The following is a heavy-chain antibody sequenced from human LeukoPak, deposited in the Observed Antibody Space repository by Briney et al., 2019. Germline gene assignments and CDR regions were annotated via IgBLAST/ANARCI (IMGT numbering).Heavy chain of an antibody. D-gene: IGHD3-3*01. CDR2: ISYDGSNK. V-gene: IGHV3-30-3*01. J-gene: IGHJ4*02. CDR3: AKAWDDFWSGYYVH. Sequence: PGGSLRLSCAASGFTFSSYAMHWVRQAPGKGLEWVAVISYDGSNKYYADSVKGRFTISRDNSKNTLYLQMNSLRAEDTAVYYCAKAWDDFWSGYYVHWGQGTLVTVSS. CDR1: GFTFSSYA.